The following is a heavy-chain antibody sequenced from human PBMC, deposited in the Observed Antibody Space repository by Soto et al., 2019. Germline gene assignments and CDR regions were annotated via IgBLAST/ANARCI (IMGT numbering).Heavy chain of an antibody. CDR3: AREASTRPGGAYYYYGMDV. CDR2: ISAYNGNT. Sequence: QVPLVQSGAEVKKPGASVKVSCKASGYTFTSYGISWVRQAPGQGLEWMGWISAYNGNTNYAQKLQGRVTMTTDTSTSTAYMELRSLRSDDTAVYYCAREASTRPGGAYYYYGMDVWGQGTTVTVSS. J-gene: IGHJ6*02. V-gene: IGHV1-18*04. CDR1: GYTFTSYG. D-gene: IGHD3-10*01.